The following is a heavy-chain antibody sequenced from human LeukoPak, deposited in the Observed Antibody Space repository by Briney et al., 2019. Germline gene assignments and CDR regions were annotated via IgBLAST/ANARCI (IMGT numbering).Heavy chain of an antibody. CDR1: GGSISSYY. Sequence: SETLSLTCTVSGGSISSYYWSWIRQPPGKGLEWIGYIYYSGSTNYNPSLKSRVTISVDTSKNQFSLKLSSVTAADTGVYYCARTYDYIWGSFRSHSFDSWGQGTLVTVSS. CDR2: IYYSGST. CDR3: ARTYDYIWGSFRSHSFDS. D-gene: IGHD3-16*02. J-gene: IGHJ4*02. V-gene: IGHV4-59*08.